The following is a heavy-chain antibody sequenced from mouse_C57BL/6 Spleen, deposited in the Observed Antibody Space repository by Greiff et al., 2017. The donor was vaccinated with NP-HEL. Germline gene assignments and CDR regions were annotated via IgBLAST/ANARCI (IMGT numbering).Heavy chain of an antibody. Sequence: VQLQQSGAELVRPGSSVKMSCKTSGYTFTSYGINWVKQRPGQGLEWIGYICIGNGYTEYNEKFKGKATLTSDTSSSTAYMQLSSLTSEDSAIYFCASAPRTTVVATSFDYWGQGTTLTVSS. J-gene: IGHJ2*01. CDR1: GYTFTSYG. CDR2: ICIGNGYT. D-gene: IGHD1-1*01. CDR3: ASAPRTTVVATSFDY. V-gene: IGHV1-58*01.